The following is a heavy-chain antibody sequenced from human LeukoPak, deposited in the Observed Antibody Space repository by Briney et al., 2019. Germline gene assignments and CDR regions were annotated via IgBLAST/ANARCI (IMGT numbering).Heavy chain of an antibody. CDR1: GGSISSYY. D-gene: IGHD6-6*01. CDR2: IYYSGST. Sequence: SETLSLTCTVSGGSISSYYWSWIRQPPGKGLEWIGYIYYSGSTNYNPSLKSRVTISVDTSKNQFSLKLSSMTAADTAVYYCARAKYSSSSRYYYYYGMDVWGQGTTVTVSS. V-gene: IGHV4-59*01. J-gene: IGHJ6*02. CDR3: ARAKYSSSSRYYYYYGMDV.